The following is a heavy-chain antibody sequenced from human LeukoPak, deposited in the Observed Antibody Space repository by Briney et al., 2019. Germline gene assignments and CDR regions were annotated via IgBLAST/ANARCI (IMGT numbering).Heavy chain of an antibody. V-gene: IGHV3-21*01. J-gene: IGHJ5*02. CDR3: ARANSSSWPGWYDP. CDR2: ISSSGSSI. Sequence: GGSLRLSCAASGFLFSNYNMNWVRQAPGKGLEWVSSISSSGSSIYYADSVEGRFTISRDNAKNSLFLEMNSLRGEDPAIYYCARANSSSWPGWYDPWGQGTLVTVSS. CDR1: GFLFSNYN. D-gene: IGHD6-13*01.